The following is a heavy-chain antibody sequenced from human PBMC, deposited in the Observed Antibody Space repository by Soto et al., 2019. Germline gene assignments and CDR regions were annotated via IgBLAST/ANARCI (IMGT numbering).Heavy chain of an antibody. CDR2: IKPNSGGT. CDR1: GYTFTGYY. CDR3: ARDSGSSGDYYYYYYMDV. J-gene: IGHJ6*03. V-gene: IGHV1-2*04. D-gene: IGHD6-6*01. Sequence: ASVKVSCKASGYTFTGYYMHWVRQAPGQGLEWMGWIKPNSGGTNYAQKFQGWVTMTRDTSISTAYMELSRLRSDDTAVYYCARDSGSSGDYYYYYYMDVWGKGTTVTVSS.